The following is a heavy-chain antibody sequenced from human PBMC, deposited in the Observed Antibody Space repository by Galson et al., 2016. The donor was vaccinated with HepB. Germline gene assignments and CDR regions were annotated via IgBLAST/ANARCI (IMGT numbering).Heavy chain of an antibody. D-gene: IGHD5-24*01. Sequence: SVKVSCKASGGSFRSYGISWVRQAPGQGLEWMGGITPLFGTPNYAPKFQGRVTITADESTSTAYMELNIVRSEDTAIYYCAKSRKAAPMRWPSSYGMDVWGQGTTVTVSS. J-gene: IGHJ6*02. CDR3: AKSRKAAPMRWPSSYGMDV. CDR2: ITPLFGTP. V-gene: IGHV1-69*13. CDR1: GGSFRSYG.